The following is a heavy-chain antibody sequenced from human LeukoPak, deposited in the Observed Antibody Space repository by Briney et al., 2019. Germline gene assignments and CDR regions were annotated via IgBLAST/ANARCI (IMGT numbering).Heavy chain of an antibody. CDR1: GYVFTDYY. Sequence: GASVKVSCSPSGYVFTDYYVHWVRQVPGQGPEWMGWISPKSGDTVYAQKYQGRVTMTRATYISTVYVELTSLRVDDTARYYCAAWRGNVDSWTGPFDYWGQGTLITVSS. CDR2: ISPKSGDT. J-gene: IGHJ4*02. V-gene: IGHV1-2*02. CDR3: AAWRGNVDSWTGPFDY. D-gene: IGHD3-3*01.